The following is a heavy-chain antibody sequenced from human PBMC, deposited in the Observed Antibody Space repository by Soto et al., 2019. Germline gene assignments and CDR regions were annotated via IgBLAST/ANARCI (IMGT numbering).Heavy chain of an antibody. CDR1: GFTFSSYG. CDR3: AKDRRFGSLDY. Sequence: GGSLRLSCAASGFTFSSYGMHWVRQAPGKGLEWVAVISYDGSNKYYADSVKGRFTISRDNSKNTLYLQMNSLRAEDTAVYYCAKDRRFGSLDYWGQGTLVTVSS. CDR2: ISYDGSNK. V-gene: IGHV3-30*18. D-gene: IGHD3-16*01. J-gene: IGHJ4*02.